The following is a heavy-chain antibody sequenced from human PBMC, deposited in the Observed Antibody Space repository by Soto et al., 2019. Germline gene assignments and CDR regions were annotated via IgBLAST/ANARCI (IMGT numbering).Heavy chain of an antibody. CDR2: TYFTGST. CDR1: GGSITSQTW. Sequence: SETLSLTCAVSGGSITSQTWWSGVRHSPGSGLEWLGETYFTGSTNYNPSLKNRVTISVDNSTQFSLNLNSVTAADTAVYYCSRLILDFTGTGHLTWGQGTRVT. J-gene: IGHJ1*01. D-gene: IGHD2-8*02. V-gene: IGHV4-4*02. CDR3: SRLILDFTGTGHLT.